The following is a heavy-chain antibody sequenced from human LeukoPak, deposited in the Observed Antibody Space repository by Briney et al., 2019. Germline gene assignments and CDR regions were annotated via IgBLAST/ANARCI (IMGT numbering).Heavy chain of an antibody. Sequence: ASVKVSCKASGYTFTGYYMHWVRQAPGQRLEWMGRINPNSGGTNYAQKFQGRVTMTRDTSISTAYMELSRLRSDDTAVYYCARDPPIGSTSCYGLECGSWGQGTLVTVSS. CDR1: GYTFTGYY. CDR3: ARDPPIGSTSCYGLECGS. V-gene: IGHV1-2*06. D-gene: IGHD2-2*01. CDR2: INPNSGGT. J-gene: IGHJ4*02.